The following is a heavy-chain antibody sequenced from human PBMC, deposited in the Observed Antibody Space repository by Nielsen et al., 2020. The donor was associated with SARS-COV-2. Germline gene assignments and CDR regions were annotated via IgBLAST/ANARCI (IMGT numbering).Heavy chain of an antibody. CDR3: AEATTVTTSPI. Sequence: GESLKISCAASGFTFSSYAMSWVRQAPGKGLEWVSAISGSGGSTYYADSVKGRFTISRDNSKNTLYLQMNSLRAEDTAVYYCAEATTVTTSPIWGQGTMVTVSS. CDR1: GFTFSSYA. V-gene: IGHV3-23*01. CDR2: ISGSGGST. J-gene: IGHJ3*02. D-gene: IGHD4-17*01.